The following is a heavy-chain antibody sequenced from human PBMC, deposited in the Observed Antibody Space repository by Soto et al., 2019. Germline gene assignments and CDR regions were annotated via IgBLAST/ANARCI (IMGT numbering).Heavy chain of an antibody. CDR1: GYSISSGYY. D-gene: IGHD6-19*01. J-gene: IGHJ5*02. CDR2: IYHSGST. Sequence: LSLTCAVSGYSISSGYYWGWIRQPPGKGLEWIGSIYHSGSTYYNPSLKSRVTISVDTSKNQFSLKLSSVTAAGTAVYYCARDEPDSAVAGTGGNWFDPWGQGTQVTVSS. CDR3: ARDEPDSAVAGTGGNWFDP. V-gene: IGHV4-38-2*02.